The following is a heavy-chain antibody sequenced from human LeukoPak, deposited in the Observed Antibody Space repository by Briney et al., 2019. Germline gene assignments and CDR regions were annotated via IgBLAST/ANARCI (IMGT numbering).Heavy chain of an antibody. V-gene: IGHV3-21*01. Sequence: GGSLRLSCAASGFTFSSYSMNWVRQAPGKGLEWVSSISSSSSYIYYADSVKGRSTISRDNAKKSLYLQMNSLRAEDTAVYYCARGRGYSYGNQYGMDVWGQGTTVTVSS. D-gene: IGHD5-18*01. CDR3: ARGRGYSYGNQYGMDV. J-gene: IGHJ6*02. CDR2: ISSSSSYI. CDR1: GFTFSSYS.